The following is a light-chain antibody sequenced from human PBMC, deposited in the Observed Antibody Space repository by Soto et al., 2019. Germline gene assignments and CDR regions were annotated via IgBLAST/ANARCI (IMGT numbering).Light chain of an antibody. CDR2: DVS. J-gene: IGLJ2*01. CDR1: SSDVGGYNY. CDR3: SSYTSSSTSVV. Sequence: QSALTQPASVSGSPGQSITISCTGTSSDVGGYNYVSWYQQHLGKAPKLMIYDVSNRPSGVSNRFSGSKSGNTASLTISGLQAEDEADYYCSSYTSSSTSVVFGGGTKLTVL. V-gene: IGLV2-14*01.